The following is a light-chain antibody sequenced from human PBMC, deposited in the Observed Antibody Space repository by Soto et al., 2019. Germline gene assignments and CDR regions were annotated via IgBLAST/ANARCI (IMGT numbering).Light chain of an antibody. CDR2: SND. CDR3: AAWDDSLNGWV. V-gene: IGLV1-44*01. Sequence: QSVLTQPPSASGTPGQRVPISCSGSSSNIGTNTGNWYQQLPGTAPKLLIYSNDQRPSGVPDRFSGSKSGTSASLAISGIQSEDEADYSCAAWDDSLNGWVFGGGTELTV. J-gene: IGLJ3*02. CDR1: SSNIGTNT.